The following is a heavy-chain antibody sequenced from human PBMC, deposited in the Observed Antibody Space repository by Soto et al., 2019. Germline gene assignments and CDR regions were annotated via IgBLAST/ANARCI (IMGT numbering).Heavy chain of an antibody. D-gene: IGHD6-19*01. Sequence: EVQLVESGGGLVQPGGSLRLSCAASGFTFSSYGMHWVRQAPGKGLVWVSRISTDGSVTSYAASVKGRFTISRDNAKNRLYLPMNCLRTRDTAVYYCARAPYSSGWSGFDCWGQGTLVTVPS. V-gene: IGHV3-74*01. CDR2: ISTDGSVT. J-gene: IGHJ4*02. CDR3: ARAPYSSGWSGFDC. CDR1: GFTFSSYG.